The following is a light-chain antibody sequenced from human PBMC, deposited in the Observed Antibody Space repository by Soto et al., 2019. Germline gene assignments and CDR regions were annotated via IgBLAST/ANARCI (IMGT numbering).Light chain of an antibody. J-gene: IGLJ1*01. V-gene: IGLV1-44*01. CDR3: IACDDSLNGKL. CDR2: TKD. Sequence: QSVLTQPPSGYGTPGQRVTLSCSGSSSKIEGNTVNWHQPHPGMAPRLLIHTKDRPPSRVPDQFSGSTSGISAPLPIRALQSEHEADYSCIACDDSLNGKLFGTGTKGTVL. CDR1: SSKIEGNT.